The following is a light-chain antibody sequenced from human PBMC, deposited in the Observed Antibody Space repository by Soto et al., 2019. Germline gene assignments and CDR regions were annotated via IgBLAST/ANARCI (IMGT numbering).Light chain of an antibody. CDR1: SSDVGRYNY. V-gene: IGLV2-23*01. CDR3: FSYAGINTYV. Sequence: QSALTQPPSASGSPGQSVTISCTGTSSDVGRYNYVSWYQHHPGKAPKLMIYEGSKRPSGVSNRFSGSKSGNTASLTISGLQAEDEADYYCFSYAGINTYVFGTGTKVTVL. J-gene: IGLJ1*01. CDR2: EGS.